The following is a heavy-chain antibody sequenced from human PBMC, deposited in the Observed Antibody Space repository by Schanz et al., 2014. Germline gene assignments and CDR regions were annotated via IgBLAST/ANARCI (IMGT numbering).Heavy chain of an antibody. CDR2: ISSSSSYI. CDR1: GFTFDNYA. D-gene: IGHD5-12*01. CDR3: ARDGGRDGYNLAFDV. Sequence: EVQLVESGGGLVQPGGSLRLSCAASGFTFDNYAMHWVRQAPGKGLEWVSYISSSSSYIYYADSMKGRFTISRDNAKNSLYLQMNSLRAEDTAVYFCARDGGRDGYNLAFDVWGQGTLVTVSS. V-gene: IGHV3-21*04. J-gene: IGHJ3*01.